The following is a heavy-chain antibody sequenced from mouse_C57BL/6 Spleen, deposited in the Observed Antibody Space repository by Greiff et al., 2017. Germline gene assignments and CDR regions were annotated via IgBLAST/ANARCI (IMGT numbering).Heavy chain of an antibody. Sequence: VQLQQSGAELVRPGASVKLSCKASGYTFTSYGISWVNQRTGQGLEWIGEICPGSGNTYYNEKFKGKATLTADKSYSTASMQLRSLTSEDSAVYLCDRNCGSSRYYAMDYWGQGTSVTVSS. CDR3: DRNCGSSRYYAMDY. D-gene: IGHD1-1*01. CDR1: GYTFTSYG. V-gene: IGHV1-81*01. CDR2: ICPGSGNT. J-gene: IGHJ4*01.